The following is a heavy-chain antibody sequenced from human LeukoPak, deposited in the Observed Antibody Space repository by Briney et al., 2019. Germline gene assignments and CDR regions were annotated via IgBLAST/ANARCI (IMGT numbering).Heavy chain of an antibody. D-gene: IGHD5-12*01. J-gene: IGHJ5*02. CDR3: ARVNLQWLRFNRWFDP. Sequence: SETLSLTCTVSGGSISSSSYYWGWIRQPPGKGLEWIGEINHSGSTNYNPSLKSRVTISVDTSKNQFSLKLSSVTAADTAVYYCARVNLQWLRFNRWFDPWGQGTLVTVSS. V-gene: IGHV4-39*07. CDR1: GGSISSSSYY. CDR2: INHSGST.